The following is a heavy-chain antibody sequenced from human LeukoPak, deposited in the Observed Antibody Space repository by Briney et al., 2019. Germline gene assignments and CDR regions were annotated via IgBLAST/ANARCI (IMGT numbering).Heavy chain of an antibody. D-gene: IGHD4-11*01. Sequence: PSETLSLTCAVSGGSISSSNWWSWVRQPPGKGLEWIGEIYHSGSTNYNPSLKSRVTISVDKSKNQFSLKLSSVTAADTAVYYCARHDYSNFAPYFDYWGQGTLVTVSS. CDR2: IYHSGST. CDR1: GGSISSSNW. V-gene: IGHV4-4*02. CDR3: ARHDYSNFAPYFDY. J-gene: IGHJ4*02.